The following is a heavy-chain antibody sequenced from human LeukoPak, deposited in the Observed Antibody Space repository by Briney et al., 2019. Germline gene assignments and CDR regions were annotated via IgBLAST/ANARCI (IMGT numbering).Heavy chain of an antibody. CDR3: ARVQWLVPDY. Sequence: PSETLSLTCAVYGGSFSGYYWSWIRQPPGKGLEWIGEINHSGSTNYNPSLKSRVTISVDTSKNQFSPKLSSVTAADTAVYYCARVQWLVPDYWGQGTLVTVSS. CDR2: INHSGST. V-gene: IGHV4-34*01. J-gene: IGHJ4*02. D-gene: IGHD6-19*01. CDR1: GGSFSGYY.